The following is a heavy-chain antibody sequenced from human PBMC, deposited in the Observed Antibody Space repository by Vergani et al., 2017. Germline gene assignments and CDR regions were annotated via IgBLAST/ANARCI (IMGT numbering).Heavy chain of an antibody. V-gene: IGHV3-49*03. CDR2: IRNKAYGGTT. J-gene: IGHJ4*02. CDR1: GFSFPDYA. Sequence: EVQLVESGGSLVQPGRSLRLSCSGSGFSFPDYALSWFRQAPGKGLEWVGFIRNKAYGGTTEYAASVKGRFTISRDDSKRLAYLQLSGLKTEDTAVYFCXRGRGYSFGYSDYWGRGTLVTVSS. CDR3: XRGRGYSFGYSDY. D-gene: IGHD5-18*01.